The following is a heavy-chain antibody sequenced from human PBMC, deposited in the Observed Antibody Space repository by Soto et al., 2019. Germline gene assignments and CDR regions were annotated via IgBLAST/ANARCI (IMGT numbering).Heavy chain of an antibody. CDR1: GGTFSRYT. J-gene: IGHJ4*02. D-gene: IGHD3-10*01. CDR2: IIPILGIA. Sequence: QVQLVQSGAEVKKPGSSVKVSCKASGGTFSRYTISWVRQAPGQGLEWMGRIIPILGIANYAQKFQGRVTITADKSTSTAYMELSSLRSEDTAVYYCAREARKVRGVIIRPIYSFDYWGQGTLVTVSS. CDR3: AREARKVRGVIIRPIYSFDY. V-gene: IGHV1-69*08.